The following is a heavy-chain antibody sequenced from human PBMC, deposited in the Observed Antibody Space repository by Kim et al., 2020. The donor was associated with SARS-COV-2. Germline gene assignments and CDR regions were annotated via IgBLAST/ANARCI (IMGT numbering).Heavy chain of an antibody. CDR2: ISYDGSNK. CDR3: ARARGAFDI. CDR1: GFTFSSYA. V-gene: IGHV3-30*04. Sequence: GGSLRLSCAASGFTFSSYAMHWVRQAPGKGLEWVAVISYDGSNKYYADSVKGRFTISRDNSKNTLYLQMNSLRAEDTAVYYCARARGAFDIWGQGTMVT. J-gene: IGHJ3*02.